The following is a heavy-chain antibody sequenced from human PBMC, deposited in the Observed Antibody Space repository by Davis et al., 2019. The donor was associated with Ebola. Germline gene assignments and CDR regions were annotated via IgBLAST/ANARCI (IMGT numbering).Heavy chain of an antibody. CDR1: GFTFDDFA. D-gene: IGHD3-10*01. CDR3: VKDRPGAFDF. CDR2: ITWDAGNT. V-gene: IGHV3-43D*03. J-gene: IGHJ4*02. Sequence: GESLKISCAASGFTFDDFAMHWVRQAPGKGLEWLSLITWDAGNTYYADSLKGRFTISRDNSNNSLYLQMNSLRAEDTALYYCVKDRPGAFDFWGQGTLVTVSS.